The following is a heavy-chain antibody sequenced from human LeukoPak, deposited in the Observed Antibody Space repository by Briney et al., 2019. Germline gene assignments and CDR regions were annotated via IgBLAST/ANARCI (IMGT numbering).Heavy chain of an antibody. CDR1: GFTFSSYA. D-gene: IGHD3-22*01. CDR3: AKDRPNYYDSSGYYSDAFDI. Sequence: GGSLRLSCAASGFTFSSYAMSWVRQAPGKGLEWVSAISGSGGSTYYADSVKGRFTISRDNSKNTLYLQMNSLRAEDTAVHYCAKDRPNYYDSSGYYSDAFDIWGQGTMVTVSS. CDR2: ISGSGGST. V-gene: IGHV3-23*01. J-gene: IGHJ3*02.